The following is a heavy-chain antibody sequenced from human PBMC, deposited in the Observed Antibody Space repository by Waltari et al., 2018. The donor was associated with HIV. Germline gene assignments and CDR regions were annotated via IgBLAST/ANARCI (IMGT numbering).Heavy chain of an antibody. CDR1: GGSISSSDYY. CDR3: ARHLRGHGFLAKLYYFDF. V-gene: IGHV4-39*01. J-gene: IGHJ4*02. D-gene: IGHD3-3*01. CDR2: IYYGGST. Sequence: QLQMQESGPGLVKPSETLSLTCSVSGGSISSSDYYWGWIRESPGKGLEWIGNIYYGGSTYYNPSLQGRVTISVDTSKNQFSLRLNSVTAADTAVYFCARHLRGHGFLAKLYYFDFWGQGALVTVSS.